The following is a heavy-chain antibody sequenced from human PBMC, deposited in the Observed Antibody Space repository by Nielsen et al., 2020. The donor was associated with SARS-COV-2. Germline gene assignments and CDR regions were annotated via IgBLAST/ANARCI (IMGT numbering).Heavy chain of an antibody. D-gene: IGHD6-13*01. CDR2: INHSGSP. CDR1: GGSFSGYY. J-gene: IGHJ6*03. CDR3: ARVVASAAGHRNLVYYYYYYMDV. Sequence: SATLSLTCAVYGGSFSGYYWCWIRQPPGKGLEWIGEINHSGSPNYHPSLKSRVTISVDTSKNQFSLKLSSVTAADTACYYCARVVASAAGHRNLVYYYYYYMDVWGKVTTVTVSS. V-gene: IGHV4-34*01.